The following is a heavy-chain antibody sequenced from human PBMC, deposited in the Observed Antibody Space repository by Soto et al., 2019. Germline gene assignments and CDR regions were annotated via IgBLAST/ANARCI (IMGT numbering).Heavy chain of an antibody. D-gene: IGHD4-17*01. J-gene: IGHJ4*02. CDR2: IYYSGGT. CDR1: GGSIRCGGYY. V-gene: IGHV4-31*03. CDR3: ATMHDYAEYAPIEN. Sequence: QVKLQESGPGLVKPSQTLSLSCTVSGGSIRCGGYYWSWICPHPGKGLEWIGYIYYSGGTDYNPSLMGRVTMSLDTSKTQFSLRLTAVTAADTAVYFCATMHDYAEYAPIENWCQATLVTVAT.